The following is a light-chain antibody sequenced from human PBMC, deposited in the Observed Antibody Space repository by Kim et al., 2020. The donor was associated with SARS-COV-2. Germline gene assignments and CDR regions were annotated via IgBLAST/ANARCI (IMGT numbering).Light chain of an antibody. CDR2: AAS. Sequence: IQLTQSPSSLSASVGDRVTITCRASRGITNYLAWYQQKPGKAPNLLIYAASTLQSGVPSRFSGSGSGTDFTLTISRLQPEDVATYYCQQVNSYPYTFGQGTKLEI. V-gene: IGKV1-9*01. J-gene: IGKJ2*01. CDR3: QQVNSYPYT. CDR1: RGITNY.